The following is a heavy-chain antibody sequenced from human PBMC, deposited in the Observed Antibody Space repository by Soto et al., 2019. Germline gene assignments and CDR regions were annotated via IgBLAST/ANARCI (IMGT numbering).Heavy chain of an antibody. CDR3: ARSGDDYGSYIDY. CDR1: GYSISSGYY. V-gene: IGHV4-38-2*01. D-gene: IGHD4-17*01. Sequence: LSLTCGVSGYSISSGYYCGWIRQPPGKGLEWIGSINHSGNTYYNPSLKSRVTISVDTSKNQVSLKLSSVTAADTAVYYCARSGDDYGSYIDYWGQGTLVTVSS. CDR2: INHSGNT. J-gene: IGHJ4*02.